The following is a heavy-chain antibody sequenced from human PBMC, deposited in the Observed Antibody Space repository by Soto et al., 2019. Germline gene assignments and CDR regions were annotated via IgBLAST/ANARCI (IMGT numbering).Heavy chain of an antibody. V-gene: IGHV3-33*01. CDR1: GFSVSSYG. D-gene: IGHD2-2*01. Sequence: QVQLVESGGGVVQPGRSLRLSCSASGFSVSSYGVHWVRQAPGKGLEWVAVVWYDGRNIFYADSVKGRFTISRDNSKNIVYFQLNNLSVEDTVLFYCARIPGHPSTYARDALDFGGQGTMVPVPS. J-gene: IGHJ3*01. CDR3: ARIPGHPSTYARDALDF. CDR2: VWYDGRNI.